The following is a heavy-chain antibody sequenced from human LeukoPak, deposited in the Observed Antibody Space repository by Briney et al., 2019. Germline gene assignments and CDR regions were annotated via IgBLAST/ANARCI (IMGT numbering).Heavy chain of an antibody. J-gene: IGHJ5*02. Sequence: ASVKVSCKASGYTFTGYYMHWVRQAPGQGLEWMGWINPNSGGTNYAQKFQGRVTTTRDTSISTAYMELSRLRSDDTAVYYCARPPVVRGVNWFDPWGQGTLVTVSS. CDR3: ARPPVVRGVNWFDP. CDR1: GYTFTGYY. V-gene: IGHV1-2*02. D-gene: IGHD3-10*01. CDR2: INPNSGGT.